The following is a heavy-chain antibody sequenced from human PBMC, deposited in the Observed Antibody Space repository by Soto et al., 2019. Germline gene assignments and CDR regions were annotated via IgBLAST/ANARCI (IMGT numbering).Heavy chain of an antibody. V-gene: IGHV3-33*01. J-gene: IGHJ6*02. CDR3: ARGRGRNWNYNYYYGMDV. Sequence: GGSLRLSCAASGFTFSSYGMHWVRQAPGKGLEWVAVIWYDGSNKYYADSVKGRFTISRDNSKNTLYLQMNSLRAEDTAVYYCARGRGRNWNYNYYYGMDVWGQGTTVTVSS. D-gene: IGHD1-1*01. CDR1: GFTFSSYG. CDR2: IWYDGSNK.